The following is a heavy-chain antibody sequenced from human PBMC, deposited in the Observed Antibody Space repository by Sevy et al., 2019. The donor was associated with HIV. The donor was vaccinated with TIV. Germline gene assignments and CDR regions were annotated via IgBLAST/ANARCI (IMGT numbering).Heavy chain of an antibody. V-gene: IGHV4-61*01. J-gene: IGHJ4*02. Sequence: SETLSLTCTVSGGSVSSGSYYWSWIRQPPGKGLEWIGYIYYSGSTNYNPSLKSRVTISVDTSKNQFSLKLSSVTAADTAVYYCARGGYYDILTGYYIGYWGQGTLVTVSS. CDR1: GGSVSSGSYY. CDR2: IYYSGST. D-gene: IGHD3-9*01. CDR3: ARGGYYDILTGYYIGY.